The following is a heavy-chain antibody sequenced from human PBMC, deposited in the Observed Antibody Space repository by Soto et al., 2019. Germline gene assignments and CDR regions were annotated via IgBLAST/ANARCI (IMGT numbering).Heavy chain of an antibody. CDR1: VYTFTSYG. J-gene: IGHJ5*02. V-gene: IGHV1-18*01. CDR3: ARMKDSNYLNWFDP. Sequence: GASVKVSCKASVYTFTSYGISWVRPAPGQGLEWMGWISAYNGNTNYAQKLQGRVTMTTDTSTSTAYMELRSLRSDDTAVYYCARMKDSNYLNWFDPWGQGALVTVSS. D-gene: IGHD4-4*01. CDR2: ISAYNGNT.